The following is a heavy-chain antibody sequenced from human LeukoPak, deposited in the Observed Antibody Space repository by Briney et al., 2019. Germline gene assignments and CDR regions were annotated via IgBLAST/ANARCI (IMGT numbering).Heavy chain of an antibody. J-gene: IGHJ3*01. Sequence: GGSLRLSCAASGFTFSSYWMSWVRQAPGKGLEWVANIKQDGSEKYYVDSVKGRFTISRDNAKNSLYLQMNSLRAEDTAVYYCARGPNTAGNYRAFDLWGQGTKVTVSS. V-gene: IGHV3-7*01. D-gene: IGHD4-11*01. CDR1: GFTFSSYW. CDR3: ARGPNTAGNYRAFDL. CDR2: IKQDGSEK.